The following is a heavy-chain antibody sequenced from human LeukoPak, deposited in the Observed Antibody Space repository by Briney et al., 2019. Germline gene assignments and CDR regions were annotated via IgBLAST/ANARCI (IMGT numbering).Heavy chain of an antibody. Sequence: ASVKVSCKASGYIFTGYYMHWVRQAPGQGLEWMGWINPNSGGTNYAQKFQGRVTMTRDTSISTAYMELSRLRSDDTAVYYCARGYCSSTSCYEYYYYYYMDVWGKGTTVTISS. J-gene: IGHJ6*03. CDR2: INPNSGGT. CDR1: GYIFTGYY. D-gene: IGHD2-2*01. CDR3: ARGYCSSTSCYEYYYYYYMDV. V-gene: IGHV1-2*02.